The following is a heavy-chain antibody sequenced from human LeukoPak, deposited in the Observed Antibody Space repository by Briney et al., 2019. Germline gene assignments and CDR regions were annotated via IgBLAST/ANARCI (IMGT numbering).Heavy chain of an antibody. CDR1: GFTFSSSA. Sequence: PGGSLRLSCAASGFTFSSSAMHWVRQAPGKGLEWVAVISYDGSNKYYADSVKGRFTISRDNSKNTLHLQMNSLGAEDTAVYYCASEGHWGQGTLVTVSS. V-gene: IGHV3-30*04. J-gene: IGHJ4*02. CDR3: ASEGH. CDR2: ISYDGSNK.